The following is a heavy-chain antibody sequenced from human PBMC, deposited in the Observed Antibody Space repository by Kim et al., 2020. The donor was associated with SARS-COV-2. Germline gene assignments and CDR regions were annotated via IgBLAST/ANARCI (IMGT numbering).Heavy chain of an antibody. Sequence: FQGRVTMTRDTSTSTVYMELSSLRSEDTAVYYCARGEDTAMGHYYGMDVWGQGTTVTVSS. D-gene: IGHD5-18*01. J-gene: IGHJ6*02. CDR3: ARGEDTAMGHYYGMDV. V-gene: IGHV1-46*01.